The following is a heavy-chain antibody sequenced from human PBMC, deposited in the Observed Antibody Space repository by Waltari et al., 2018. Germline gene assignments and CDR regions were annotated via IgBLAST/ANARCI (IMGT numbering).Heavy chain of an antibody. CDR2: ISNDGSNK. CDR3: ARDHDSSGYFDY. CDR1: GFTFSSYA. D-gene: IGHD3-22*01. J-gene: IGHJ4*02. Sequence: QVQLVESGGGVVQPGRSLRLSCAASGFTFSSYAMHWVRQAPGKGVGWVAVISNDGSNKYYADSGKGRFTISRDNSKNTLYLQMNSLRAEDTAVYYCARDHDSSGYFDYWGQGTLVTVSS. V-gene: IGHV3-30*01.